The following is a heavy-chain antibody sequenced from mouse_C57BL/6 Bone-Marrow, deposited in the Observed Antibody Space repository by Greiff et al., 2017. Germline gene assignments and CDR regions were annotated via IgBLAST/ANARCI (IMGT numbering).Heavy chain of an antibody. CDR1: GYTFTSYG. Sequence: QVQLQQSGAELARPGASVKLSCKASGYTFTSYGVSWVKQRTGQGLEWIGEIYPRSGNTYYNEKFKGKATLPAYKSSSTAYMELRSLTSEDSAVYVCASVTQATGFAYWGQGTLVTVSA. CDR3: ASVTQATGFAY. D-gene: IGHD3-2*02. V-gene: IGHV1-81*01. CDR2: IYPRSGNT. J-gene: IGHJ3*01.